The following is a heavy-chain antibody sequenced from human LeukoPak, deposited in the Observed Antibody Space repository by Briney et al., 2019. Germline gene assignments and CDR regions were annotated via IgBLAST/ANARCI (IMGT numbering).Heavy chain of an antibody. J-gene: IGHJ2*01. CDR3: ARDGAAAGRLSWYFDL. CDR1: GYTFTSYY. CDR2: INPSGGST. Sequence: ASVKVSCKASGYTFTSYYMHWVRQAPGQGLEWMGIINPSGGSTSYAQKFQGRVTMTRDTSTSTVYMELSSLRSDDTAVYYCARDGAAAGRLSWYFDLWGRGTLVTVSS. D-gene: IGHD6-13*01. V-gene: IGHV1-46*01.